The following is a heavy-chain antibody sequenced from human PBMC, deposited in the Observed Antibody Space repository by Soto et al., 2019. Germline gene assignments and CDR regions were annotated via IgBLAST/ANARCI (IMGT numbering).Heavy chain of an antibody. V-gene: IGHV3-49*03. CDR2: IRSKAYGGTT. CDR1: GFTFGDYA. Sequence: HPGGSLRLSCTASGFTFGDYAMSWFRQAPGKGLEWVGFIRSKAYGGTTEYAASVKGRFTISRDDSKSIAYLQMNSLKTEDTAVYYCTRATITRAYYYYYGMDVWGQGTTVTVSS. J-gene: IGHJ6*02. CDR3: TRATITRAYYYYYGMDV. D-gene: IGHD5-12*01.